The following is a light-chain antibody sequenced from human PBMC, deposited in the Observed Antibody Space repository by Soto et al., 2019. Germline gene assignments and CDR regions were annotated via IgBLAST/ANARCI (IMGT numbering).Light chain of an antibody. CDR1: QSISTE. V-gene: IGKV3-15*01. Sequence: EIVMTKSPATLSVSPGERATLSCRASQSISTELAWYQQKPGQPPRLLIYSASTRATGVPARFTRSGSGSEFTLTISGLQSEEFAVYYCQQGHNWPLTFGQGTRLEI. J-gene: IGKJ2*01. CDR3: QQGHNWPLT. CDR2: SAS.